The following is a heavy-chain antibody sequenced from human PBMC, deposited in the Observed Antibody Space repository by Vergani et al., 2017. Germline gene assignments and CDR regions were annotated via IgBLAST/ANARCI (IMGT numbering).Heavy chain of an antibody. D-gene: IGHD1-14*01. J-gene: IGHJ3*02. V-gene: IGHV3-21*01. CDR2: ISHDGGSI. Sequence: EEQLVESGGGQAQPGGSLRLSCAASGFAFNTYSMNWVRQIPGKGLGWVSCISHDGGSIYYAESVRGRFSISRDNARNSLYLEMNSLRPEDAALYYCARDIVLSDGTFNMWGQGTMV. CDR3: ARDIVLSDGTFNM. CDR1: GFAFNTYS.